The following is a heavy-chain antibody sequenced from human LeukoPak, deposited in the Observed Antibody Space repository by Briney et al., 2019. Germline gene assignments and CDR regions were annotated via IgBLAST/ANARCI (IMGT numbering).Heavy chain of an antibody. Sequence: GGSLRLSCAASGFIFSDYAMNWGRQAPGEGVEWGSTFGSSDDDDRTYYSDSVKGRFTISRDYSKHTLYLQMNSLRAEDTALYYCANPHIVVMPTAMKYWGQGTLVTVSS. D-gene: IGHD2-2*01. V-gene: IGHV3-23*01. CDR2: FGSSDDDDRT. CDR1: GFIFSDYA. CDR3: ANPHIVVMPTAMKY. J-gene: IGHJ4*02.